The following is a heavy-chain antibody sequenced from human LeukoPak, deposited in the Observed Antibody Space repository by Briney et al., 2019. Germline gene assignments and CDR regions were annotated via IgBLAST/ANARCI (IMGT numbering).Heavy chain of an antibody. CDR1: GVSISSYY. CDR3: ARDQWLLRGGDHDAFDI. CDR2: VYTSGIT. J-gene: IGHJ3*02. D-gene: IGHD6-19*01. Sequence: SETLSLTCTVSGVSISSYYWSWVRQPAGKGLEWIGRVYTSGITNYNPSLKSRVTISIDKSKNQFSLKLRSVTAADTAVYYCARDQWLLRGGDHDAFDIWGQGTMVTVSS. V-gene: IGHV4-4*07.